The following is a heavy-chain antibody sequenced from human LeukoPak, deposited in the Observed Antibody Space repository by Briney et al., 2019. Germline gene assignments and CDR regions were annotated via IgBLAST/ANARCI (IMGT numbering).Heavy chain of an antibody. J-gene: IGHJ6*03. CDR3: AKDGIAAAGLDYYMDV. D-gene: IGHD6-13*01. CDR2: ISGSGGST. Sequence: GGSLRLSCAASGFTFSSYAMSWVRQAPGKGLEWVSAISGSGGSTYYSDSVKGRFTTSRVNSKNTLYLQMNSLRAEDTAVYYCAKDGIAAAGLDYYMDVWGKGTTVTVSS. CDR1: GFTFSSYA. V-gene: IGHV3-23*01.